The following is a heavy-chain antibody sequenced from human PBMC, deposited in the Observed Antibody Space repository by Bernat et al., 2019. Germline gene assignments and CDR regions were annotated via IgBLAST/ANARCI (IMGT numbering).Heavy chain of an antibody. D-gene: IGHD3-10*01. V-gene: IGHV3-23*01. CDR3: AKVRSFLVGFGELPDY. CDR2: TSGSGGST. J-gene: IGHJ4*02. Sequence: EVQLLESGGGLVQPGGSLRLSCAASGFTFSSYAMSWVRQAPGKGLEWVSATSGSGGSTYYADSVKGRFTISRDNSKNTLYLQMNSLRAEDTAVYYCAKVRSFLVGFGELPDYWGQGTLVTVSS. CDR1: GFTFSSYA.